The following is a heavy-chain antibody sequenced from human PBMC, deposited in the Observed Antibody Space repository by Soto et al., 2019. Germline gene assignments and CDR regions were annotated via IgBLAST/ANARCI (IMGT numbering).Heavy chain of an antibody. CDR1: GGYLSSSSY. J-gene: IGHJ4*02. D-gene: IGHD3-10*01. Sequence: QVQLQESGPGLVMPSGTLSLTCAVSGGYLSSSSYWSWVRQPPGQGLEWIGEINQSGSTSYNPSLKSRVIXXQXKSKNQFFLNLNSVTAADTAVYYCATQNPGSYHFDYWGQGHLVTVSS. CDR2: INQSGST. V-gene: IGHV4-4*02. CDR3: ATQNPGSYHFDY.